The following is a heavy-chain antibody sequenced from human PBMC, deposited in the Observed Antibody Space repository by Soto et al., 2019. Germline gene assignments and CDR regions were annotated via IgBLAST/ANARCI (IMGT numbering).Heavy chain of an antibody. Sequence: QVQLQESGPGLVKPSETLSLICTVSGGSISSYYWSWVRQPPGKGLEWIGYIHYSGSTNYNPSLKSRVTISVDTSENQFSMKMSSVTAADTAVYYCARTRDSGTLGSWGQGALVTVSS. CDR1: GGSISSYY. CDR2: IHYSGST. J-gene: IGHJ4*02. D-gene: IGHD4-17*01. V-gene: IGHV4-59*01. CDR3: ARTRDSGTLGS.